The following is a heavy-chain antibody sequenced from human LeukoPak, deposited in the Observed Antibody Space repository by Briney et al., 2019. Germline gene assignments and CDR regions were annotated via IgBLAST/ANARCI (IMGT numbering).Heavy chain of an antibody. J-gene: IGHJ5*02. CDR1: GGSISSHY. V-gene: IGHV4-59*11. D-gene: IGHD3-3*01. CDR3: ARDGGDYDFWSGYYPQNWFDP. CDR2: IYYSGST. Sequence: SETLSLTCTVSGGSISSHYWSWIRQPPGKGLEWIGYIYYSGSTNYNPSLKSRVTISVDTSKNQFSLKLSSVTAADTAVYYCARDGGDYDFWSGYYPQNWFDPWGQGTLVTVSS.